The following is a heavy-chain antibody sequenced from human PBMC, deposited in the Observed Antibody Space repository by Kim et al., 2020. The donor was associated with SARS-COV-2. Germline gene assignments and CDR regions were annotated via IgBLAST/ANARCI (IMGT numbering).Heavy chain of an antibody. J-gene: IGHJ5*02. CDR3: ARAPSITILGVVVMGWFDP. D-gene: IGHD3-3*01. V-gene: IGHV1-18*01. Sequence: ASVKVSCKASGYTFTSYGITWVRQAPGQGLEWMGWISAYNGDTNYAQRFQGRVTMTTDTSTSTAYMDLRSLRSDDTAVYYCARAPSITILGVVVMGWFDPWGQGALVTVSS. CDR1: GYTFTSYG. CDR2: ISAYNGDT.